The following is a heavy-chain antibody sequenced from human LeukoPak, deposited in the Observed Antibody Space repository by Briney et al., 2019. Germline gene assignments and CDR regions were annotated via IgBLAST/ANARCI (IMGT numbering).Heavy chain of an antibody. V-gene: IGHV3-30*02. D-gene: IGHD3-22*01. CDR3: ATQSITLVVVISPFDY. J-gene: IGHJ4*02. CDR1: GLTFSNFP. CDR2: IQDDGATT. Sequence: PGGSLRLSCAASGLTFSNFPMHWVRQAPGKGLEWEALIQDDGATTNYVDSVRGRFTISRDNSKSTVYLQMNSLKPDDTAVYYCATQSITLVVVISPFDYWGQGTLVTVPS.